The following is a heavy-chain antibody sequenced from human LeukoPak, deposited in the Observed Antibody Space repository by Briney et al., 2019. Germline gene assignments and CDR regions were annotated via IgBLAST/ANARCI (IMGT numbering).Heavy chain of an antibody. Sequence: SETLSLTCTVSGGSISSYYWSWIRQPPGKGLEWIGRIYTSGSTNYNPSLKSRVTISVDTSKNQFSLKLSSVTAADTAVYYCARDIRSSTSSNWFDPWGQGTLVTVSS. J-gene: IGHJ5*02. CDR3: ARDIRSSTSSNWFDP. D-gene: IGHD2-2*01. CDR1: GGSISSYY. V-gene: IGHV4-4*08. CDR2: IYTSGST.